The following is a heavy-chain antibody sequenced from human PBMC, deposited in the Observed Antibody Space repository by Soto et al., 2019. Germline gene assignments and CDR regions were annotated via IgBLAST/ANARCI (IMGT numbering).Heavy chain of an antibody. CDR2: INAGNGNP. CDR1: GYTFTTYA. V-gene: IGHV1-3*01. J-gene: IGHJ4*02. D-gene: IGHD3-10*01. Sequence: ASVKVSCKASGYTFTTYAMHWVRQPPGQRLEWMGWINAGNGNPKYSQKLQGRVTITRDTSASTAYMELSSLRSEDTAVYYCARVLLGSGTYYNAFGYWSQGTPVTLSS. CDR3: ARVLLGSGTYYNAFGY.